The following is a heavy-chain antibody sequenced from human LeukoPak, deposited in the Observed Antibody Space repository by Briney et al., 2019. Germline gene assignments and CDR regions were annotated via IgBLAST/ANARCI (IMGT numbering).Heavy chain of an antibody. CDR3: ARAGPPIFSTSCSFDP. CDR1: GGSFSGYY. CDR2: INHSGST. Sequence: SETLSLTCAVYGGSFSGYYWSWIRQPPGKGLEWIGEINHSGSTNYNPSLKSRVTISVDTSKNQFSLKLSSVTAADTAVYYCARAGPPIFSTSCSFDPWGQGTLVTVSS. J-gene: IGHJ5*02. D-gene: IGHD2-2*01. V-gene: IGHV4-34*01.